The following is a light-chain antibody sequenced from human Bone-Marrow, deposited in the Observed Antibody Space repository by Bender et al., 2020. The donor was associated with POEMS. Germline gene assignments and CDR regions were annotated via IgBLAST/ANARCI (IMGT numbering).Light chain of an antibody. CDR2: EGS. Sequence: QSDLTQPASVSGSPGQSITISCTGTSSDVGGYNLVSWYQQHPGKAPKLMIYEGSKRPSGVSNRFSGSKSGNTASLTISGLQAEDEADYYCCSYAGSSSFVFGTGTKVTVL. CDR1: SSDVGGYNL. V-gene: IGLV2-23*03. J-gene: IGLJ1*01. CDR3: CSYAGSSSFV.